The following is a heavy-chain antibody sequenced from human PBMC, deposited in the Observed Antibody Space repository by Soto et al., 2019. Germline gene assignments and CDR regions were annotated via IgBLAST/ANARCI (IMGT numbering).Heavy chain of an antibody. CDR1: GFTFRTYW. V-gene: IGHV3-74*01. CDR2: IKSDGSGT. J-gene: IGHJ4*02. CDR3: VRGDGDYDEGSGYLGRH. D-gene: IGHD3-22*01. Sequence: EVQLVESGGGLVQLGGSLRLSCEASGFTFRTYWMHWVRQAPGKGLVWVSRIKSDGSGTYYADSVEGRFTISRDNAQNTLYLDMNSLSAEDTAVYYCVRGDGDYDEGSGYLGRHWGQGTVVTVSS.